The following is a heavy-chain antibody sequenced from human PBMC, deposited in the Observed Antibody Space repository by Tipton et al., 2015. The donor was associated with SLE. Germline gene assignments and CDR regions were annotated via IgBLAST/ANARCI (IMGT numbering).Heavy chain of an antibody. CDR3: ARTNGGGATFFGH. V-gene: IGHV4-4*07. J-gene: IGHJ4*02. CDR2: VHSSGRT. D-gene: IGHD7-27*01. Sequence: TLSLTCSVSGGSLSSHYWSWIRQPAGKGLEWVGRVHSSGRTHYSPSLSSRATVSVDTSGNQFSLKLTSVIAADTAVSYCARTNGGGATFFGHWGPGMLVTVSS. CDR1: GGSLSSHY.